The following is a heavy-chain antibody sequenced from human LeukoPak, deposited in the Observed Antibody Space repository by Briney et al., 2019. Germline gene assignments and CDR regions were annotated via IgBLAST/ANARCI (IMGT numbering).Heavy chain of an antibody. CDR2: IYTSGST. CDR3: ARLSADSSSSRGFDY. Sequence: PSETLSLTCTVSGASISSYYWTWIRQPAGKGLEWIGRIYTSGSTNYNPSLKSRVAMSVDTSKNQFSLKLSSVTAADTAVYYCARLSADSSSSRGFDYWGQGTQVTVSS. D-gene: IGHD2-2*01. J-gene: IGHJ4*02. V-gene: IGHV4-4*07. CDR1: GASISSYY.